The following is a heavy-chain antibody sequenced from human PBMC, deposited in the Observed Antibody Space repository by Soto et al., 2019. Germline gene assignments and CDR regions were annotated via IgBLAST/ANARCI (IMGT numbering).Heavy chain of an antibody. CDR3: ARGRYGDY. Sequence: QIHLVQSGAEVKKPGASVKVSCKGSGYGFTTYGITLVRQAPGQGLEWMAWISAHNGNTNYAHKLQGRVTVTRDTSTSTAYMELRSLRADDTAVYYCARGRYGDYWGQGALVTVSS. CDR1: GYGFTTYG. CDR2: ISAHNGNT. J-gene: IGHJ4*02. D-gene: IGHD1-1*01. V-gene: IGHV1-18*01.